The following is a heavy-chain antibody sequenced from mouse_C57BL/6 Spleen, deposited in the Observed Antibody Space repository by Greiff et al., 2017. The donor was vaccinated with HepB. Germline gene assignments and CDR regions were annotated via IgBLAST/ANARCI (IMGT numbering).Heavy chain of an antibody. D-gene: IGHD2-2*01. CDR2: IDPETGGT. CDR1: GYTFTDYE. J-gene: IGHJ2*01. Sequence: VQLQQSGAELVRPGASVTLSCKASGYTFTDYEMHWVKQTPVHGLEWIGAIDPETGGTAYNQKFKGKAILTADKSSSTAYMELRSLTSEDSAVYYCTRATMVPPFDYWGQGTTLTVSS. V-gene: IGHV1-15*01. CDR3: TRATMVPPFDY.